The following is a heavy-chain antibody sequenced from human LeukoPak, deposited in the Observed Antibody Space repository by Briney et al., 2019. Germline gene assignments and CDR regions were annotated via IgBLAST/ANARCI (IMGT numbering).Heavy chain of an antibody. CDR3: ARDYDWAFDY. J-gene: IGHJ4*02. CDR2: IRSDSKTI. D-gene: IGHD3-16*01. CDR1: GFTFNSES. Sequence: GRSLRLSCVLSGFTFNSESMSWVSQAAGEGLGWIAHIRSDSKTIVYADSVKGRFTISRDNAKNSLSLQMNSLRAEDTAVYFCARDYDWAFDYWGQGILVTVAS. V-gene: IGHV3-48*01.